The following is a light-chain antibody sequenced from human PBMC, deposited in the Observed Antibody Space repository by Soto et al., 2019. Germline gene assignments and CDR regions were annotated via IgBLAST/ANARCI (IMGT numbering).Light chain of an antibody. CDR3: QQYSNLWT. CDR1: QSVTTNY. J-gene: IGKJ1*01. Sequence: LTQTPGILSLSPGERATLSYRTSQSVTTNYSAWYQQKPGQDPRLLIYGASSTATGIQDRSSGSGSGKDFTLSISRWQNEDFAVNYSQQYSNLWTLGIGTKWDI. CDR2: GAS. V-gene: IGKV3-20*01.